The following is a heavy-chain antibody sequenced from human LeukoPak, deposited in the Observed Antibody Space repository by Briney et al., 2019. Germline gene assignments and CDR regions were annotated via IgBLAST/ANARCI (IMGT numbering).Heavy chain of an antibody. Sequence: KPSETLSLTCAVYGGSFSGYYWSWIRQRPGKGLEWIGEINHSGSTNYNPSLKSRVTISVDTSKNQFSLKLSSVTAADTAVYYCAREGNVLAARRKRAFDPWGQGTLVTVSS. J-gene: IGHJ5*02. CDR1: GGSFSGYY. CDR3: AREGNVLAARRKRAFDP. D-gene: IGHD6-6*01. CDR2: INHSGST. V-gene: IGHV4-34*01.